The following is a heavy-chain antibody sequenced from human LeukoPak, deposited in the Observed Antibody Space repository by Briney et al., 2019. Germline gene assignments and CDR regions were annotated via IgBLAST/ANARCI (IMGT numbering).Heavy chain of an antibody. CDR3: AREVGSSWYFDY. V-gene: IGHV1-18*01. Sequence: ASVKVSCKASGYTFTSYGISWVRQAPGQRREWMGWISAYNGNTNYAQKLHGRVTMTTDTSTITAYMELRRLRSDDTDVYYCAREVGSSWYFDYWGQGTLVTVFS. CDR2: ISAYNGNT. CDR1: GYTFTSYG. D-gene: IGHD6-13*01. J-gene: IGHJ4*02.